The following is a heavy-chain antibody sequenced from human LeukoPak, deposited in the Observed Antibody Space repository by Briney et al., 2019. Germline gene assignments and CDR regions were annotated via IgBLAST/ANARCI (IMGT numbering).Heavy chain of an antibody. V-gene: IGHV4-4*02. D-gene: IGHD3-22*01. CDR3: ARASDSSGYCLDY. Sequence: SGTLSLTCAVSGGSISSSNWWSWVRQPPGKGLEWIGEIYHSGSTNHNPSLKSRVTISVDKSKNQFSLKLSSVTAADTAVYYCARASDSSGYCLDYWGQGTLVTVSS. CDR1: GGSISSSNW. J-gene: IGHJ4*02. CDR2: IYHSGST.